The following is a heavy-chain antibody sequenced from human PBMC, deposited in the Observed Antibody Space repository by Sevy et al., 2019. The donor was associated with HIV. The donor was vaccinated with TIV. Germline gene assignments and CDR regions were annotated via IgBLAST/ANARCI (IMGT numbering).Heavy chain of an antibody. CDR1: GFAFYDYS. J-gene: IGHJ4*02. V-gene: IGHV3-23*01. CDR2: LSFGCGKI. Sequence: GGSLRLSCAASGFAFYDYSMSWIRQAPGKGLEWIATLSFGCGKINYADSVKGRFTISRDNSKNSFYLQMDNLRVEDTALYYCAREGCTRPHDYWGQGTRVTVSS. D-gene: IGHD2-8*01. CDR3: AREGCTRPHDY.